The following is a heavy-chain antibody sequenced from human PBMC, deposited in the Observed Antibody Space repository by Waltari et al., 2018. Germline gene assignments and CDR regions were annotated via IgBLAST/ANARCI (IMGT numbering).Heavy chain of an antibody. CDR2: IYHSGST. CDR1: GYSISSGYY. Sequence: QVQLQESGPGLVKPSETLSLTCAVSGYSISSGYYWGWIRQPPGKGLEWIGSIYHSGSTYYNPSLKSRVTISVDTSKNQFSLKLSSVTAADTAVYYCAKDYGDYPYWYFDLWGRGTLVTVSS. D-gene: IGHD4-17*01. V-gene: IGHV4-38-2*02. CDR3: AKDYGDYPYWYFDL. J-gene: IGHJ2*01.